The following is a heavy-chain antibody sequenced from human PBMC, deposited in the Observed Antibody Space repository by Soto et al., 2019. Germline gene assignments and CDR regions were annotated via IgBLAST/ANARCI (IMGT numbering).Heavy chain of an antibody. D-gene: IGHD2-8*01. CDR1: GLSVSSNF. CDR2: IYSGGNT. V-gene: IGHV3-53*01. CDR3: AKEIFAAAYAATSAFDL. J-gene: IGHJ4*02. Sequence: GGSLRLSCAASGLSVSSNFMTWVRQAPGKGVEWVSVIYSGGNTDYADSVKGRFTISRDNSDNSLYLHMNSLRAEDTGRYFCAKEIFAAAYAATSAFDLWGQGTLVTVSS.